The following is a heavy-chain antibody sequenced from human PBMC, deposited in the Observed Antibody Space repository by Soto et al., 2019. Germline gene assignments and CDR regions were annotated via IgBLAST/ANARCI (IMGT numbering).Heavy chain of an antibody. J-gene: IGHJ6*02. CDR2: ISYDGSNK. V-gene: IGHV3-30*18. CDR1: GFTFSSYG. Sequence: QVQLVESGGGVVQPGRSLRLSCAASGFTFSSYGMHWVRQAPGKGLEWVAVISYDGSNKYYADSVKGRFTISRDNSKNTLYLQMNSLRDEDTAVYYCAKGVLVLSYYYGMDVWGQGTTVTVSS. CDR3: AKGVLVLSYYYGMDV.